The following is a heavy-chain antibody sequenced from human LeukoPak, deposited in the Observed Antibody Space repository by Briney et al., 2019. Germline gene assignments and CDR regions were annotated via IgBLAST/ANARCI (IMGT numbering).Heavy chain of an antibody. J-gene: IGHJ5*02. CDR1: GGSISSSSYY. D-gene: IGHD3-22*01. CDR3: ASSYDSSSYYGWFDP. V-gene: IGHV4-39*07. Sequence: SETLSLTCTVSGGSISSSSYYWGWIRRPPGKGLEWIGSIYYSGSTYYNPSLKSRVTISVDTSKNQFSLKLSSVTAADTAVYYCASSYDSSSYYGWFDPWGQGTLVTVSS. CDR2: IYYSGST.